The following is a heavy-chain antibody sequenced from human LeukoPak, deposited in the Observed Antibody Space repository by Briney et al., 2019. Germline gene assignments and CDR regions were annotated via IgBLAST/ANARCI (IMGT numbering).Heavy chain of an antibody. V-gene: IGHV6-1*01. Sequence: SQTLSLTCAISGDSVSSNSAAWNWIRQSPSRGLEWLGRTHYRSNWYNEYAVFVKSRMTINPDTSKNQFSLQLNSLTPEDTAVYYCARFSRDASDIWGQGTMVSVSS. CDR2: THYRSNWYN. CDR3: ARFSRDASDI. CDR1: GDSVSSNSAA. J-gene: IGHJ3*02. D-gene: IGHD3-3*02.